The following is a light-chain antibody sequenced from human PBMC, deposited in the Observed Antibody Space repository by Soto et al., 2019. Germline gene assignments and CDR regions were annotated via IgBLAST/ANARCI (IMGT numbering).Light chain of an antibody. CDR1: SSDVGGYNY. Sequence: QSAVTQPPSASGSPGLSVTISCTGTSSDVGGYNYVSWYQQHPGKAPKLIIFEVSKRPSGVPDRFSGSKSGNTASLTVSGLQAEDEAEYYCSSYAGSNTVLFGGGTKLTVL. CDR3: SSYAGSNTVL. J-gene: IGLJ2*01. V-gene: IGLV2-8*01. CDR2: EVS.